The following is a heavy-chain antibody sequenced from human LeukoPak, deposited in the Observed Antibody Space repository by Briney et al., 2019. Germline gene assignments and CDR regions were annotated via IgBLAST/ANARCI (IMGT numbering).Heavy chain of an antibody. CDR1: GFTFSSYA. J-gene: IGHJ4*02. D-gene: IGHD3-22*01. CDR3: AKSHSSGYRLNFDY. V-gene: IGHV3-23*01. CDR2: ISGSGGST. Sequence: GGSLRLSCAASGFTFSSYAMSWVRQAPGXXXXWVSAISGSGGSTYYADSVKGRFTISRDNSKNTLYLQMNSLRAEDTAVYYCAKSHSSGYRLNFDYWGQGTLVTVSS.